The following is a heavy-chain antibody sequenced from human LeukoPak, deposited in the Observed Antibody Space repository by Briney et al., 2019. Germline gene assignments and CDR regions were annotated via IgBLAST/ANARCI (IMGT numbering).Heavy chain of an antibody. CDR3: ARGDTAMVPCY. CDR2: ISSSSNYI. J-gene: IGHJ4*02. V-gene: IGHV3-21*01. Sequence: PEGSLRLSCAASGFTFSTYSMNWVRQAPGKGLEWVSSISSSSNYIYYADSVKGRFTISRDNAKNSLYLQMNSLRAEDTAVYYCARGDTAMVPCYWGQGTLVTVSS. CDR1: GFTFSTYS. D-gene: IGHD5-18*01.